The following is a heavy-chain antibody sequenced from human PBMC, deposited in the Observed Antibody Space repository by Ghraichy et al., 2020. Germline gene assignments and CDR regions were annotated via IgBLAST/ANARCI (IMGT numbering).Heavy chain of an antibody. Sequence: GGSLRLSCAASGFTFSSYWMSWVRQAPGKGLEWVANIKQDGSEKYYVDSVKGRFTISRDNAKNSLYLQMNSLRAEDTAVYYCARGIAAAGLSNWFDPWGQGTLVTVSS. CDR3: ARGIAAAGLSNWFDP. D-gene: IGHD6-13*01. CDR2: IKQDGSEK. CDR1: GFTFSSYW. J-gene: IGHJ5*02. V-gene: IGHV3-7*03.